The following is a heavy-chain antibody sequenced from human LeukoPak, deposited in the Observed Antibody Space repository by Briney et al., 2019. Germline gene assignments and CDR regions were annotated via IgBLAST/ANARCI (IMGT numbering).Heavy chain of an antibody. Sequence: NPSETLSLTCAVSGGSFNDNYWTWIRPPPGKGLEWIGEINHNGNSNYNPSLKSRVSMSVDTSKNQFSLKLSSVTAADTAVYYCARGRKYTSGYRVTELGSGYSDYWGQGALVTVSS. D-gene: IGHD5-18*01. V-gene: IGHV4-34*01. CDR1: GGSFNDNY. CDR3: ARGRKYTSGYRVTELGSGYSDY. CDR2: INHNGNS. J-gene: IGHJ4*02.